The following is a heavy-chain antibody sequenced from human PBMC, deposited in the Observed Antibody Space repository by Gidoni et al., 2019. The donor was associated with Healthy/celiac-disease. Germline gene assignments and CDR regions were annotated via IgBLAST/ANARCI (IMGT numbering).Heavy chain of an antibody. CDR3: AKGPSMVATGGYYYYYGMDV. V-gene: IGHV3-23*01. CDR2: ISGSGGST. Sequence: EVQLLESGGGLVQPGGSLRLSCAASGFNFRSYAMRWVRQAPGKGLGWVSAISGSGGSTYYADSVKGRFTISRDNSKNTLYLQMNSLRAEDTAVYYCAKGPSMVATGGYYYYYGMDVWGQGTTVTVSS. J-gene: IGHJ6*02. CDR1: GFNFRSYA. D-gene: IGHD5-12*01.